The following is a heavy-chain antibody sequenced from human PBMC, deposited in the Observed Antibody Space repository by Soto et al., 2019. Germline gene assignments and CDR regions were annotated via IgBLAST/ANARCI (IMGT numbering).Heavy chain of an antibody. V-gene: IGHV3-23*01. D-gene: IGHD6-19*01. CDR2: ISCSGGST. CDR3: AKRVFIAEAGTVDS. CDR1: GFTFSSFA. Sequence: EVQLLESGGGLVQPGGSLRLSCGASGFTFSSFALPWVRQAPGKGLEWVSSISCSGGSTYYADSVKGRFSISRDNSKNTLYLQMSSLRAEDTAVYYCAKRVFIAEAGTVDSWGQGTLVTVSS. J-gene: IGHJ4*02.